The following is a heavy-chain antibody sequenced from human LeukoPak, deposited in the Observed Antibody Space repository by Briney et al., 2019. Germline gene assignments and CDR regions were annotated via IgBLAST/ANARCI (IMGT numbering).Heavy chain of an antibody. J-gene: IGHJ4*02. CDR3: AREWILGYSYGYY. D-gene: IGHD5-18*01. Sequence: GASVKVSCKASGYTFTGYYMHWVRQAPGQGLEWMGWINPNSGGTNYAQKFQGRVTMTRDTSISTAYMELGRLRSDDTAVYYCAREWILGYSYGYYWGQGTLVTVSS. CDR2: INPNSGGT. V-gene: IGHV1-2*02. CDR1: GYTFTGYY.